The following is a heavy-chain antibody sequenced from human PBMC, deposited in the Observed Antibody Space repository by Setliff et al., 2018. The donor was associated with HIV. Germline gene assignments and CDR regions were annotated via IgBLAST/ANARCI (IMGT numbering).Heavy chain of an antibody. Sequence: SETLSLTCAVSGGSISSRNWWSWVRQPAGKGLEWIGRIYISGSANYNPSLKSRVTISVDTSKNQFSLKLSSVTAADTAIYYCAREDSSSWYSSLSFWGQGTLVTVSS. D-gene: IGHD6-13*01. J-gene: IGHJ1*01. CDR2: IYISGSA. V-gene: IGHV4-61*02. CDR3: AREDSSSWYSSLSF. CDR1: GGSISSRNW.